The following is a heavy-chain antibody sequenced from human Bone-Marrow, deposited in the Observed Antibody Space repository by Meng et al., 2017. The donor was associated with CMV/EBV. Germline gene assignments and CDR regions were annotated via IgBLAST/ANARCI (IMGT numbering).Heavy chain of an antibody. D-gene: IGHD1-7*01. CDR2: IYYSGST. J-gene: IGHJ6*02. V-gene: IGHV4-59*01. CDR3: ARDGGVAGTTHTSQENYYYYYGMDV. Sequence: SETLSLTCAVYGGSFSGYYWSWIRQPPGKGLEWIGYIYYSGSTNYNPSLKSRVTISVDTSKNQFSLKLSSVTAADTAVYYCARDGGVAGTTHTSQENYYYYYGMDVWGQGTTVTVSS. CDR1: GGSFSGYY.